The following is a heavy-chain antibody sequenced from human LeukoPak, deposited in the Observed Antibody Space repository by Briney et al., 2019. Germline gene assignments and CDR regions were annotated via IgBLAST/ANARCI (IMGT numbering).Heavy chain of an antibody. CDR3: ARLSHYDILTGYSDY. V-gene: IGHV1-69*05. CDR2: IIPIFGTA. Sequence: SVKVSCKASGGTFSSYAISWVRQAPGQGLEWMGGIIPIFGTANYAQKFQGGVTITTDESTSTAYMELSSLRSEDTAVYYCARLSHYDILTGYSDYWGQGTLVTVSS. CDR1: GGTFSSYA. D-gene: IGHD3-9*01. J-gene: IGHJ4*02.